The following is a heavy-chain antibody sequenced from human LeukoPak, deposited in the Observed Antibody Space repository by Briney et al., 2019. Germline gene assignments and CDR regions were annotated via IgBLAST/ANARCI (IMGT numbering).Heavy chain of an antibody. CDR1: GFTFSSYS. D-gene: IGHD3-22*01. Sequence: GGSLRLSCAASGFTFSSYSMNWVRQAPGKGLDWVSYISSSSSTIYYADSVKGRFTISRDNAKNSLYLQMNSLRDEDTAVYYCATTYYDSSGPSLFDYWGQGTLVTVSS. J-gene: IGHJ4*02. CDR3: ATTYYDSSGPSLFDY. CDR2: ISSSSSTI. V-gene: IGHV3-48*02.